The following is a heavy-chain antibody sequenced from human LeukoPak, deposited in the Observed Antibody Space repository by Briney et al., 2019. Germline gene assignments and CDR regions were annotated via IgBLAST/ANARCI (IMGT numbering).Heavy chain of an antibody. J-gene: IGHJ6*02. CDR1: GFTVSSNY. CDR3: AKGIWARQPYYYYGMDV. CDR2: LYSGGST. D-gene: IGHD2-15*01. V-gene: IGHV3-53*01. Sequence: GGSLRLSCAASGFTVSSNYMSWVRQAPGKGLEWVSVLYSGGSTFYADSVKGRFTISRDNSKNTPYLQLNSLRAEDTAVYYCAKGIWARQPYYYYGMDVWGQGTTVTVSS.